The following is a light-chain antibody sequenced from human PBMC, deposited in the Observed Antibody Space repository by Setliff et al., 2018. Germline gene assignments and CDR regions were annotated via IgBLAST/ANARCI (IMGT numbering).Light chain of an antibody. J-gene: IGLJ1*01. V-gene: IGLV2-8*01. CDR2: EVT. Sequence: QSALTQPAAVSGSPGQSITISCAGTNSDVGGYNYVSWYQQHPGKAPKLIIYEVTKRPSGVPDRFSGSNSGNTASLTVSGLQAEDEADYYCSLYSGSNNFFFGSGTKGTVL. CDR1: NSDVGGYNY. CDR3: SLYSGSNNFF.